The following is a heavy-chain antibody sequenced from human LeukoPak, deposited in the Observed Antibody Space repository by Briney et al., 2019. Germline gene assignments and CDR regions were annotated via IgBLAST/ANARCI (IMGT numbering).Heavy chain of an antibody. Sequence: KPSETLSLTCTVSVGPISSISYYGAWIRKPPGKGREWIGSIYYRGSTYYNPSLKGRVTISVDTYKNQFSLKLSSVTAADMAVYYCARLADNDYGDYWGQGTLVTVSS. CDR1: VGPISSISYY. D-gene: IGHD2-15*01. CDR3: ARLADNDYGDY. CDR2: IYYRGST. V-gene: IGHV4-39*01. J-gene: IGHJ4*02.